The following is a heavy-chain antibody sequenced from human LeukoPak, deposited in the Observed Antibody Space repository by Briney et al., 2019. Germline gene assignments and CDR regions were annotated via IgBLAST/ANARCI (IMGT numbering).Heavy chain of an antibody. J-gene: IGHJ4*02. D-gene: IGHD4-17*01. CDR3: ARDGAVTNGRYFDY. CDR1: GFTFSSYA. CDR2: ISSSSSYI. V-gene: IGHV3-21*01. Sequence: PGGSLRLSCAASGFTFSSYAMSWVRQAPGKGLEWVSSISSSSSYIYYGDSVKGRFTISRDNAKNPLYLQMNSLRAEDTAVYYCARDGAVTNGRYFDYWGQGTLVTVSS.